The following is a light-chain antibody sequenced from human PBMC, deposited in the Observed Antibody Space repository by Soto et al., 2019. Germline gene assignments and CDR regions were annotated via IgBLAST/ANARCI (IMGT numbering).Light chain of an antibody. CDR2: DNN. CDR3: GTWDSNSYV. Sequence: QSVLTQPPSVSAAPGQKVTISCSGSSSNIGNNYVSWNQQLPGTAPKVLIYDNNKRPSGIPDRFSGSKSGTSATLGITGLQTGDEADYYCGTWDSNSYVFGTGTKVTVL. CDR1: SSNIGNNY. V-gene: IGLV1-51*01. J-gene: IGLJ1*01.